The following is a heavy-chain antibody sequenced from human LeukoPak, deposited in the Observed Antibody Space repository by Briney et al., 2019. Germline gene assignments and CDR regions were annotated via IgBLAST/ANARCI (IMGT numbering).Heavy chain of an antibody. D-gene: IGHD3-22*01. V-gene: IGHV3-23*01. J-gene: IGHJ4*02. CDR1: GFTSSTYA. Sequence: PGXXLRLSCAASGFTSSTYAMSWVRQAPGKGLEWVSAISSSGDLNDYIDSVKGRLTISRENSKNKLYMQMSGLTAEDTALYYFAKDRPNYYHISCSYYKRNGDYWGRGTLVTVSS. CDR3: AKDRPNYYHISCSYYKRNGDY. CDR2: ISSSGDLN.